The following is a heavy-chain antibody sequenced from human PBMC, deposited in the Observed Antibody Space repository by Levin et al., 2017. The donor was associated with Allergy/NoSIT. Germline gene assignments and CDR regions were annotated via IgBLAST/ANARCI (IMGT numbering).Heavy chain of an antibody. Sequence: GGSLRLSCAASGFTFSSSWMTWVRQAPGKGLEWVANIKEDGSEKYYVDSVKGRFTISRDNAKNSLYLQMNSLRAEDTAVYYCARLISGEDYGDSLDYWGQGTLVTVSS. J-gene: IGHJ4*02. V-gene: IGHV3-7*04. CDR1: GFTFSSSW. CDR3: ARLISGEDYGDSLDY. D-gene: IGHD4-17*01. CDR2: IKEDGSEK.